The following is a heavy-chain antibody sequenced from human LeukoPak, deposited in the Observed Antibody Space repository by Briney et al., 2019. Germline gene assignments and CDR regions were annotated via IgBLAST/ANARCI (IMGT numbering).Heavy chain of an antibody. D-gene: IGHD2-2*01. Sequence: GGSLRLSCAASGFTFSSYAMHWVRQAPGKGLEWVAVISYDGSNKYYADSVKGRFTISRDNSKNTLYLQMSSLRAEDTATYYCVKDLARSSSWGQGTLVTVSS. J-gene: IGHJ5*02. V-gene: IGHV3-30-3*01. CDR2: ISYDGSNK. CDR1: GFTFSSYA. CDR3: VKDLARSSS.